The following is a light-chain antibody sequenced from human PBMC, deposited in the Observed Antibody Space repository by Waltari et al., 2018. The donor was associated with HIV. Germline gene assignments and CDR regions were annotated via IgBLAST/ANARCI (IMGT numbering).Light chain of an antibody. CDR2: GAS. Sequence: EIVLTQSPGTLSLSPGERATLSCRASQSVSSSYLAWYQQKPCQAPRLLIYGASSRATGIPDRFSGSGSGTDFTLTISRLEPEDFAVYYCQQYGRSWTFGQGTKVEIK. CDR1: QSVSSSY. J-gene: IGKJ1*01. V-gene: IGKV3-20*01. CDR3: QQYGRSWT.